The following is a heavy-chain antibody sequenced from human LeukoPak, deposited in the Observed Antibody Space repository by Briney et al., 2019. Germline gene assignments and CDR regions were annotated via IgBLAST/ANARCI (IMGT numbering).Heavy chain of an antibody. Sequence: GGSLRLSCAASGFTFSSYAMSWVRQAPGKGLEWVSAISGSGGSTYYADSVKGRFTISRDNSKNTLYLQMNSLRAEDTAVYYCAKPQTPLLWFGEGAFDIWGQGTMVTVSS. J-gene: IGHJ3*02. V-gene: IGHV3-23*01. CDR3: AKPQTPLLWFGEGAFDI. CDR1: GFTFSSYA. CDR2: ISGSGGST. D-gene: IGHD3-10*01.